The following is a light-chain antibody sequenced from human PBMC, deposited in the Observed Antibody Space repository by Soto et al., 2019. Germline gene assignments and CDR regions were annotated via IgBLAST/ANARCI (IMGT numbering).Light chain of an antibody. J-gene: IGKJ5*01. V-gene: IGKV3-20*01. CDR3: QQYDNSPIT. CDR1: QSISSSF. CDR2: GAS. Sequence: EVMLTQSPGTLSLSPGERASLSCGASQSISSSFLAWYQQKPGQAPRLLIYGASSRATGIPDRFSGTGSETDFTLIISRLEPEDFAVYYCQQYDNSPITFGQGTRLEIK.